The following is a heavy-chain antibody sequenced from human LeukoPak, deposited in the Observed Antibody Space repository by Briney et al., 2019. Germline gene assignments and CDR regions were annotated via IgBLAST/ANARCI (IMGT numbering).Heavy chain of an antibody. CDR2: IYYSENT. Sequence: SETLSLTCTVSGGSISSYYWSWIRQPPGKGLEWIGYIYYSENTNYNPSLKSRVTISVDTSKSQFSLKLFSVTAADTAVYYCARSHKAMAGEGLFDYWGQGTLVTVS. CDR3: ARSHKAMAGEGLFDY. V-gene: IGHV4-59*01. CDR1: GGSISSYY. D-gene: IGHD5-18*01. J-gene: IGHJ4*02.